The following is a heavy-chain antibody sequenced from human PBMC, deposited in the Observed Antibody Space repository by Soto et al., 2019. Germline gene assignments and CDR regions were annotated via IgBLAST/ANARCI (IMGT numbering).Heavy chain of an antibody. CDR2: MNPGRGKT. D-gene: IGHD6-13*01. CDR1: GYTFINFD. CDR3: ARMASAGTLNWFDP. J-gene: IGHJ5*02. Sequence: QVQLVQSGAEVKEPGASVRVSCKASGYTFINFDISWVRQAAGQGLEWLGWMNPGRGKTGYASKFQGRVAMTRDAPTGTSHLELSSLPSDDTAVYYCARMASAGTLNWFDPWGQGTLVTVSS. V-gene: IGHV1-8*02.